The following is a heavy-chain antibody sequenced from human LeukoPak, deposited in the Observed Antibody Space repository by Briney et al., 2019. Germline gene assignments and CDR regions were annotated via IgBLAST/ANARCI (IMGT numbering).Heavy chain of an antibody. CDR3: ARHPDYGYYYQMDV. D-gene: IGHD4-17*01. CDR1: GGSISSSSYY. Sequence: PSETLSLTCTVSGGSISSSSYYWGWIRQPPGKGLEWIGSIYYIGSTYYNPSLKSRVTISIDTSKNQFSLKLSSVTAADTAVYFCARHPDYGYYYQMDVWGKGTTVTISS. V-gene: IGHV4-39*01. CDR2: IYYIGST. J-gene: IGHJ6*03.